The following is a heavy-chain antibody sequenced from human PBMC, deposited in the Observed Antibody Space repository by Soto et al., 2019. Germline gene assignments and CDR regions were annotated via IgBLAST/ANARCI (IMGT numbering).Heavy chain of an antibody. CDR3: ARDLTGSISWDYYYGMDV. Sequence: GSLRLSCAASGFTFSTYAMHWVRQAPGKGLEWVTVISYDGSNKFYVDSVKGRFTISRDNSKNTLYLQMNSLRGEDTAVYYCARDLTGSISWDYYYGMDVWGQGTTVTVSS. J-gene: IGHJ6*02. CDR1: GFTFSTYA. V-gene: IGHV3-30-3*01. D-gene: IGHD6-13*01. CDR2: ISYDGSNK.